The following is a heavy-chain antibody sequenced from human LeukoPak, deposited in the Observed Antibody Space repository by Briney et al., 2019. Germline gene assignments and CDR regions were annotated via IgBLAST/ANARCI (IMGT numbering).Heavy chain of an antibody. CDR3: ARDRNWIDKMIDY. CDR2: ISSSSSYI. Sequence: KPGGSLRLSCAASGFTVSSNYMSWVRQAPGKGLEWVSSISSSSSYIYYADSVKGRFTISRDNAKNSLYLQMNSLRAEDTAVYNCARDRNWIDKMIDYWGQGTLVTVSS. J-gene: IGHJ4*02. D-gene: IGHD1-1*01. V-gene: IGHV3-21*01. CDR1: GFTVSSNY.